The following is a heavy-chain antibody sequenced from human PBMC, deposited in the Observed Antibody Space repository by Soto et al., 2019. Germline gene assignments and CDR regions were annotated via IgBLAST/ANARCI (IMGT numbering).Heavy chain of an antibody. CDR3: GKDPNGDYIGAFDI. CDR2: IGSSGGTT. J-gene: IGHJ3*02. D-gene: IGHD2-21*02. Sequence: GSLRLSCAASGFTFSNYARSWVRQAPGKGLEWVSGIGSSGGTTHLADSVKGRFTISRDNSKNTLYLQMNSLRVEDTAVYYCGKDPNGDYIGAFDIWGQGTMVTVSS. V-gene: IGHV3-23*01. CDR1: GFTFSNYA.